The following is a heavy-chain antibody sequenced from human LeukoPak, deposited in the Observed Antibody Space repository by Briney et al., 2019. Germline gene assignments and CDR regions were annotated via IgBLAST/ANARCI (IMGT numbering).Heavy chain of an antibody. CDR3: ARVLSIVGATYDY. Sequence: PSETLSLTCTVSGGSISSSSYYWGWIRQPPWKGLEWIGSIYYSGSTYYNPSLKSRVTISVDTSKNQFSLKLSSVTAADTAVYYCARVLSIVGATYDYWGQGTLVTVSS. CDR2: IYYSGST. V-gene: IGHV4-39*07. CDR1: GGSISSSSYY. J-gene: IGHJ4*02. D-gene: IGHD1-26*01.